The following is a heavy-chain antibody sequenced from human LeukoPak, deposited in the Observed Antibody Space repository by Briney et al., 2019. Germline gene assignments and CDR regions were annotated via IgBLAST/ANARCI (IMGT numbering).Heavy chain of an antibody. CDR3: VKGLVETTMSYSVDY. J-gene: IGHJ4*02. Sequence: GGSLRLSCAASGFTFTNYAMHWVRQTPGKGLQWAGLISSDGRENIYADPVKGRFTVSRDNSKNTLYLQMNSLRPEDTAVYYCVKGLVETTMSYSVDYWGQGALVTVSS. CDR1: GFTFTNYA. D-gene: IGHD3-10*02. V-gene: IGHV3-30*18. CDR2: ISSDGREN.